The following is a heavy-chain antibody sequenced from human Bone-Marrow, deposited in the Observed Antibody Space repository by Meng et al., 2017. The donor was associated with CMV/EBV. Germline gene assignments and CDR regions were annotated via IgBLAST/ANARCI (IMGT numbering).Heavy chain of an antibody. J-gene: IGHJ4*02. CDR2: IYGGGSST. V-gene: IGHV3-23*03. CDR1: GFTFSSYA. D-gene: IGHD3-3*01. Sequence: GESLKISCAASGFTFSSYAMSWVRQAPGKGLEWVSVIYGGGSSTYYADSVKGRFTISRDNSKNTLYLQMNSLRAEDTAVYYCAQSGYYFVSDYWGQGTLVTVSS. CDR3: AQSGYYFVSDY.